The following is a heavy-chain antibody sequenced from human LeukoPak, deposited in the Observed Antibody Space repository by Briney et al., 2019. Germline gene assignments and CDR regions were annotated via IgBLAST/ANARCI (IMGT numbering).Heavy chain of an antibody. J-gene: IGHJ4*02. CDR2: ISAYNGNT. CDR3: ARDANYYDSSGYPIYFDY. Sequence: GASVKVSCKASGYTFTSYGISWVRQAPGQGLEWMGWISAYNGNTNYAQKLQGRVTMTTDTSTSTAYMELSSLRSEDTAVYYCARDANYYDSSGYPIYFDYWGQGTLVTVSS. D-gene: IGHD3-22*01. CDR1: GYTFTSYG. V-gene: IGHV1-18*01.